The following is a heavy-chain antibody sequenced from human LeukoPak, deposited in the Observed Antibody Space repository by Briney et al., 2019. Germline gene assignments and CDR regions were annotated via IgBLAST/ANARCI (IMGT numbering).Heavy chain of an antibody. D-gene: IGHD3-3*01. CDR3: AKDRYYDFWSGYYIGDN. CDR1: GFTFNNYG. Sequence: GGSLRLSCVASGFTFNNYGMSWVRQTPGRGLEWVSAMSGSGTDTYYRDSVKGRFTISRDTSKNTLYLQMNSLRVEDTALYYCAKDRYYDFWSGYYIGDNWGQGTLVTVS. V-gene: IGHV3-23*01. CDR2: MSGSGTDT. J-gene: IGHJ4*02.